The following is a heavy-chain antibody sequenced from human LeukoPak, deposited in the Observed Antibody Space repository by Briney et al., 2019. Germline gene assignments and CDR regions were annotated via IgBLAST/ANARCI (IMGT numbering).Heavy chain of an antibody. CDR2: INRVDGIR. CDR1: GDTFNIHY. CDR3: ASEENYGDKYFDS. V-gene: IGHV1-46*02. J-gene: IGHJ4*02. Sequence: ASLKISCKASGDTFNIHYFHWIRQTPGQGLEWMGIINRVDGIRGNAQTFQGRLMLTKDTSTSTAYMELSSLRSEDTAIYYCASEENYGDKYFDSWGQGTVVTVSS. D-gene: IGHD4-17*01.